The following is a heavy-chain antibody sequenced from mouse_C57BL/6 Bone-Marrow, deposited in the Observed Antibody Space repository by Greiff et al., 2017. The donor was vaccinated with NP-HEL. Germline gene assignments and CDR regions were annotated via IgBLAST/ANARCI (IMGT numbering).Heavy chain of an antibody. CDR3: ARGDYGSSFHWYFDV. J-gene: IGHJ1*03. CDR2: IYPRDGST. D-gene: IGHD1-1*01. CDR1: GYTFTDHT. V-gene: IGHV1-78*01. Sequence: VQLQESDAELVKPGASVKISCKVSGYTFTDHTIHWMKQRPEQGLEWIGYIYPRDGSTKYNEKFKGKATLTADKSSSTAYMQLNSLTSEDSAVYFCARGDYGSSFHWYFDVWGTGTTVTVSS.